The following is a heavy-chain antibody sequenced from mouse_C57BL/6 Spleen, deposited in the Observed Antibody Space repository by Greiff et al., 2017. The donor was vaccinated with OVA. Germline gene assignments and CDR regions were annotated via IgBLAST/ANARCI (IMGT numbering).Heavy chain of an antibody. CDR1: GYTFTDYE. D-gene: IGHD1-2*01. CDR2: IDPETGGT. J-gene: IGHJ2*01. CDR3: TRWSAGDY. V-gene: IGHV1-15*01. Sequence: VHLVESGAELVRPGASVTLSCKASGYTFTDYEMHWVKQTPVHGLEWIGAIDPETGGTAYNQKFKGKAILTADKSSSTAYMELRSLTSEDSAVYYCTRWSAGDYWGQGTTLTVSS.